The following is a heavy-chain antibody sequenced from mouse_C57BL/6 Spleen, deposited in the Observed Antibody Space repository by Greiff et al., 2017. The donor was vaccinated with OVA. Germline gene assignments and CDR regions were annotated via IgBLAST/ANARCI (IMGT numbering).Heavy chain of an antibody. V-gene: IGHV5-9-1*02. D-gene: IGHD2-1*01. Sequence: EVQGVESGAGLVKPGGSLKLSCAASGFTFSSYAMSWVRQTPEKRLEWVAYISSGGDYIYYADTVKGRFTISRDNARNTLYLQMSSLKSEDTAMYYCTREGLYGNYVAYWGQGTLVTVSA. CDR3: TREGLYGNYVAY. CDR1: GFTFSSYA. J-gene: IGHJ3*01. CDR2: ISSGGDYI.